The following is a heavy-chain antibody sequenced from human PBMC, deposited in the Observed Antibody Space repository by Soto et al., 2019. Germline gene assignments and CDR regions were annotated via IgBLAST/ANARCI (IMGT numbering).Heavy chain of an antibody. V-gene: IGHV1-2*02. Sequence: ASVKVSCKASGYTFTDYYMHWVRQAPGQGLEWMGWINPNSGGTKYAQKFQGRVTMTRVTSISTAYMELSSLRSDDTALYYCAKDPNIVVVPAATGGMDVCGQGTTVTVSS. CDR1: GYTFTDYY. CDR3: AKDPNIVVVPAATGGMDV. D-gene: IGHD2-2*01. CDR2: INPNSGGT. J-gene: IGHJ6*02.